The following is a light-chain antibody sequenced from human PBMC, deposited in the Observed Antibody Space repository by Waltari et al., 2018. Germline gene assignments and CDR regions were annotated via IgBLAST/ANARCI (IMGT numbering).Light chain of an antibody. Sequence: QSALTQPRSVSGSPGQSVIISCTGTSSDIGSYNFVSWYQHHPDKAPKRIIYDVSKWPSGTPGRFSGSKSGNTASLTISGLQDEDEADYYCCSYAGTSTWVFGGGTKLTVL. V-gene: IGLV2-11*01. CDR1: SSDIGSYNF. CDR2: DVS. CDR3: CSYAGTSTWV. J-gene: IGLJ3*02.